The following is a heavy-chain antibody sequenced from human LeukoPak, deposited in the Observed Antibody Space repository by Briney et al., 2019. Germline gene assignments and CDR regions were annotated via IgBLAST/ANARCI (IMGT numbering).Heavy chain of an antibody. Sequence: GASVKVSCKASGYTFTSYAIHWVRQAPGQRLEWMGWINAGNGNTKYSQKFQGRVTITRDTSASTAYMELSSLRSEDTAVYYCAREGLADRWFDPWGQGTLVTVSS. CDR2: INAGNGNT. J-gene: IGHJ5*02. CDR3: AREGLADRWFDP. CDR1: GYTFTSYA. D-gene: IGHD2-15*01. V-gene: IGHV1-3*01.